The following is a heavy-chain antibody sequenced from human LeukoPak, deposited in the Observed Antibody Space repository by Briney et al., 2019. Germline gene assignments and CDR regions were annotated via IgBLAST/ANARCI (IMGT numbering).Heavy chain of an antibody. CDR1: GGSIRSFY. D-gene: IGHD6-6*01. CDR2: IYSSGST. J-gene: IGHJ4*02. Sequence: SETLSLTCTVSGGSIRSFYWSWIRQPAGKGLEWIGRIYSSGSTIHNPSLKSRVTMPVDASKSQFSLKLTSVTAADTAVYYCARGDRPDFDYWGQGTLVTVSS. V-gene: IGHV4-4*07. CDR3: ARGDRPDFDY.